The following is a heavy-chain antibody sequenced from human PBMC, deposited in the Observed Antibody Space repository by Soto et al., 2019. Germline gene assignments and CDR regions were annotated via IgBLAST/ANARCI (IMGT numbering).Heavy chain of an antibody. D-gene: IGHD3-22*01. V-gene: IGHV3-23*01. CDR1: GFTFSSFA. CDR2: ITGSGGTT. Sequence: GGSLRLSCAASGFTFSSFAMSWVRQAPGKGLEWVSAITGSGGTTYYVDSVKGRFTISRDNSKNTVYLQMNSLRAEDTALYYCAKDSDYYDTSGFYYWGQGTLVTVSS. CDR3: AKDSDYYDTSGFYY. J-gene: IGHJ4*02.